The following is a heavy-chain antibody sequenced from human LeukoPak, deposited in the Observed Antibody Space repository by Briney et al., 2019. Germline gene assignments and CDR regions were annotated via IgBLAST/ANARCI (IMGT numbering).Heavy chain of an antibody. CDR1: GFTFSSYG. CDR3: AREGDFDY. V-gene: IGHV3-30*19. D-gene: IGHD1-26*01. CDR2: ISYDGSNK. Sequence: GGSLRLSCEASGFTFSSYGMHWVRQAPGKGLEWVAVISYDGSNKYYADSVKGRFTISRDNSKNTLYLQMNSLRAEDTAVYYCAREGDFDYWGQGTLVTVSS. J-gene: IGHJ4*02.